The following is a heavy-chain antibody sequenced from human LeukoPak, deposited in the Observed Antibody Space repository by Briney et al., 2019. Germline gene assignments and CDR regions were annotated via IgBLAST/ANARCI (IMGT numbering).Heavy chain of an antibody. Sequence: GGSLRLSCAASGFTFSSYAMSWVRQAPGKGLEWVSAISGSGGSTYYADSVKGRFTISRDNSKNTLYLQMNSLRAEDTAVYYCAKGRKGYCSGGSCVNYFDYWGQGTLVTVSS. CDR2: ISGSGGST. V-gene: IGHV3-23*01. D-gene: IGHD2-15*01. CDR1: GFTFSSYA. CDR3: AKGRKGYCSGGSCVNYFDY. J-gene: IGHJ4*02.